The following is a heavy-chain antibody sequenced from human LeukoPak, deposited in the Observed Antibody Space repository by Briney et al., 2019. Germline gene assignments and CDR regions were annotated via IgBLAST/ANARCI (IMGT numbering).Heavy chain of an antibody. CDR3: ARSPGYSYGSHFDY. D-gene: IGHD5-18*01. V-gene: IGHV4-59*01. CDR1: GASITNYY. J-gene: IGHJ4*02. Sequence: PSETLSLTCTISGASITNYYWSWIRQPPGKGLKWIGYIYYSGSTNYNPSLKSRVTISFDTSKNHFSLQLRSVTVADTAVYYCARSPGYSYGSHFDYWGQGTLVTVSS. CDR2: IYYSGST.